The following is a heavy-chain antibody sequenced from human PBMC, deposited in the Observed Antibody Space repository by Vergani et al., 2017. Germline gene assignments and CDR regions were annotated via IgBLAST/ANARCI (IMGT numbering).Heavy chain of an antibody. Sequence: QMQLQESGPGLVKASETLSLTCTVSGDSIISRSYYWGWIRQPPGKGLEWIGSIYNSGNGDSSSSLKSRVTISADTSKNQFSLRLTSVTAADTAVYYCASRKYYSDSTSHCRGMYFDVWGRGTLVTVPS. CDR2: IYNSGNG. CDR3: ASRKYYSDSTSHCRGMYFDV. V-gene: IGHV4-39*01. CDR1: GDSIISRSYY. J-gene: IGHJ2*01. D-gene: IGHD3-16*01.